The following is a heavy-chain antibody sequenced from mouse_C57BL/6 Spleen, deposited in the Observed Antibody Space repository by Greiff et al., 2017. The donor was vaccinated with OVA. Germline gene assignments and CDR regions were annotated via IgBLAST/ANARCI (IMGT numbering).Heavy chain of an antibody. D-gene: IGHD1-1*01. CDR1: GFNIKDDY. CDR3: TRTTVPAWFAY. Sequence: EVKLMESGAELVRPGASVTLSCTASGFNIKDDYMHWVKQRPEQGLEWIGWIDPENGDTESASKFPGKATITADTSSNTAYLQLSSLTSEDTAVYYCTRTTVPAWFAYWGQGTLVTVSA. V-gene: IGHV14-4*01. CDR2: IDPENGDT. J-gene: IGHJ3*01.